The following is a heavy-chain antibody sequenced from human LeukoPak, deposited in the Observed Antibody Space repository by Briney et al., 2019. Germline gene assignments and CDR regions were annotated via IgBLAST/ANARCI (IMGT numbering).Heavy chain of an antibody. CDR1: GGSISSSSYY. J-gene: IGHJ4*02. CDR3: ARHPSLPHFDY. CDR2: IYYSGST. D-gene: IGHD3-10*01. V-gene: IGHV4-39*01. Sequence: SETLSLTCTVSGGSISSSSYYWGWIRRPPGKGLEWIGSIYYSGSTYYNPSLKSRVTISVDTSKNQFSLKLSSVTAADTAVYYCARHPSLPHFDYWGQGTLVTVSS.